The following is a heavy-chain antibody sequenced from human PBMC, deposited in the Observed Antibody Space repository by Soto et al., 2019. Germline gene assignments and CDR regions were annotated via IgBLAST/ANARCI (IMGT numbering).Heavy chain of an antibody. CDR2: ISYDGSNK. D-gene: IGHD6-19*01. CDR3: AKPPGGWYPPFDY. V-gene: IGHV3-30*18. CDR1: GFTFSSYG. J-gene: IGHJ4*02. Sequence: QVQLVESGGGVVQPGRSLRLSCAASGFTFSSYGMHWVRQAPGKGLEWVAVISYDGSNKYYADSVKGRFTISRDNSKNTLYLQMDCLSAEDTAVYYGAKPPGGWYPPFDYWGQGTLVTVSS.